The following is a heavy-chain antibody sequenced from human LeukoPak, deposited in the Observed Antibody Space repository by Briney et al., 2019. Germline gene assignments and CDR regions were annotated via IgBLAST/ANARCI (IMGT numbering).Heavy chain of an antibody. J-gene: IGHJ3*02. CDR2: ISAYNGNT. CDR3: ARVHSSSWYGDAFDI. D-gene: IGHD6-13*01. Sequence: ASVTVSCKASGGTFSSYAISWVRQAPGQGFEWMGWISAYNGNTNYAQKLQGRVTMTTDTSTSTAYMELRSLRSDDTAVYYCARVHSSSWYGDAFDIWAKGQWSPSLQ. V-gene: IGHV1-18*01. CDR1: GGTFSSYA.